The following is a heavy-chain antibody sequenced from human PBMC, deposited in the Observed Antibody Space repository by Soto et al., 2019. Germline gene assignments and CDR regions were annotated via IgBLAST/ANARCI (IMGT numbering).Heavy chain of an antibody. CDR2: INAGNGNT. CDR1: GYTFTSYA. V-gene: IGHV1-3*01. D-gene: IGHD2-2*01. CDR3: ASGGIVVPAATIDYYYYYYMDV. Sequence: ASVKVSCKASGYTFTSYAMHWVRQAPGQRLEWMGWINAGNGNTKYSQKFQGRVTITRDTSASTAYMELSSLRSEDTAVYYCASGGIVVPAATIDYYYYYYMDVWGKGTTVTVSS. J-gene: IGHJ6*03.